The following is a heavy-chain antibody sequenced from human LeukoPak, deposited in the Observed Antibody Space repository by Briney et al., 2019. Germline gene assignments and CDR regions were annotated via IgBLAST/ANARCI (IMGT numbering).Heavy chain of an antibody. D-gene: IGHD6-19*01. J-gene: IGHJ6*02. Sequence: GGSLRLSCAASGFTFSSYAMHWVRQAPGKGLEWVAVISYDGSNKYHADSVKGRFTISRDSSKNTLYLQMNSLRAEDTAVYYCAKGEEQWLVQRYYYGMDVWGQGTTVTVSS. CDR2: ISYDGSNK. CDR3: AKGEEQWLVQRYYYGMDV. V-gene: IGHV3-30-3*01. CDR1: GFTFSSYA.